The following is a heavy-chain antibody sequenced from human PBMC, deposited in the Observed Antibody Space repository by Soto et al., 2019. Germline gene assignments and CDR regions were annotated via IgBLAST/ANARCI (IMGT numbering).Heavy chain of an antibody. CDR1: GYTFTSYG. V-gene: IGHV1-8*02. J-gene: IGHJ6*03. CDR2: MNPNSGNT. D-gene: IGHD2-8*01. Sequence: GASVKVSCKASGYTFTSYGINWVRQATGQGLEWMGWMNPNSGNTGYAQKFQGRVTMTRNTSISTAYMELSGLRSEDTAVYYCARGLTNLPYCTNGVCLTNYYYYYMDVWGKGTTVTVPS. CDR3: ARGLTNLPYCTNGVCLTNYYYYYMDV.